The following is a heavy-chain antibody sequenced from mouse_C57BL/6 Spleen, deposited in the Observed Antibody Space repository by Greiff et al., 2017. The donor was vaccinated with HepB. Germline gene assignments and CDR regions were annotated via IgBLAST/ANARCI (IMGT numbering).Heavy chain of an antibody. Sequence: QVQLKESGAELARPGASVKLSCKASGYTFTSYGISWVKQRTGQGLEWIGEIYPRSGNTYYNEKFKGKATLTAAKSSSTAYMELRSLTSEDSAVYFCARRGNWDARNYFDYWGQGTTLTVSP. V-gene: IGHV1-81*01. D-gene: IGHD4-1*01. CDR3: ARRGNWDARNYFDY. CDR2: IYPRSGNT. CDR1: GYTFTSYG. J-gene: IGHJ2*01.